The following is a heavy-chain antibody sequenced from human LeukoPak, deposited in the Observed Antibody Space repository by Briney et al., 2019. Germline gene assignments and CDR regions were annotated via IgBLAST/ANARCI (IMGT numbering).Heavy chain of an antibody. CDR1: GFTFSSYG. CDR3: AKLADSSSWYGGNY. V-gene: IGHV3-30*18. D-gene: IGHD6-13*01. J-gene: IGHJ4*02. CDR2: ISYDGSNK. Sequence: PGGSLRLSCAASGFTFSSYGMHWVRQAPGKGLEWVAVISYDGSNKYYADSVKGRFTISRDNSKNTLYLQMNSLRAEDTGVYYCAKLADSSSWYGGNYWGQRTLVTVSS.